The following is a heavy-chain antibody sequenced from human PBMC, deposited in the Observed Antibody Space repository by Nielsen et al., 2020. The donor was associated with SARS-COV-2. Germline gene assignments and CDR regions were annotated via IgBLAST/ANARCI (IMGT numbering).Heavy chain of an antibody. Sequence: GGSLRLSCVASGFAFSRSWMAWVRQAPGKGLEWVANINQDGSEKYYVDSVKGRFTISRDNAKNSLYLQMNSLRAEDTAVYYCARAYRPITIFGVVPPSGMDVWGQGTTVTVSS. CDR2: INQDGSEK. CDR1: GFAFSRSW. V-gene: IGHV3-7*01. J-gene: IGHJ6*02. CDR3: ARAYRPITIFGVVPPSGMDV. D-gene: IGHD3-3*01.